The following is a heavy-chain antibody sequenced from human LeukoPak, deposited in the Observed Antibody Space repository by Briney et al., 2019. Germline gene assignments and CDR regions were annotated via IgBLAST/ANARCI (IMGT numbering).Heavy chain of an antibody. D-gene: IGHD6-6*01. V-gene: IGHV4-59*08. CDR2: IYYSGST. CDR3: ARASIAARWGVYYFDY. Sequence: PSETLSLTCTVSGGSISSYYWSWIRQPPGKGLEWIGYIYYSGSTNYNPSLKSRVTISVDTSKNQFSLKLSSVTAADTAVYYCARASIAARWGVYYFDYWGQGTLVTVSS. CDR1: GGSISSYY. J-gene: IGHJ4*02.